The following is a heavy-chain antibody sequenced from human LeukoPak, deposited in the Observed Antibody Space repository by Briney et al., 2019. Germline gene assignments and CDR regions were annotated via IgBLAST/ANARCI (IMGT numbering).Heavy chain of an antibody. CDR1: GFTGSNNY. CDR2: IHSSGGA. Sequence: PGGSLRLSCAASGFTGSNNYMSWVRQAPGKGLEWVSAIHSSGGAYYADSVKGRFTISRDTSKNTLYLQINNLRVEDTAVYYCIVFGDSNHWGQGTLVTVSS. V-gene: IGHV3-53*01. D-gene: IGHD4-17*01. CDR3: IVFGDSNH. J-gene: IGHJ5*02.